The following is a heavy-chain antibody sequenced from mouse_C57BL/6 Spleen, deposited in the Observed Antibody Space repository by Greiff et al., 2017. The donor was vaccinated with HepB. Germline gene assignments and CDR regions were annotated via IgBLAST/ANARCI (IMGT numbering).Heavy chain of an antibody. Sequence: QVQLQQPGAELVRPGSSVKLSCKASGYTFTSYWMHWVKQRPIQGLEWIGNIDPSDSDTHYNQKFKDKATLTVDKSSSTAYMQLSSLTSEESAVYYCARSITTVVRGFDYWGQGTTLTVSS. CDR1: GYTFTSYW. CDR2: IDPSDSDT. V-gene: IGHV1-52*01. J-gene: IGHJ2*01. CDR3: ARSITTVVRGFDY. D-gene: IGHD1-1*01.